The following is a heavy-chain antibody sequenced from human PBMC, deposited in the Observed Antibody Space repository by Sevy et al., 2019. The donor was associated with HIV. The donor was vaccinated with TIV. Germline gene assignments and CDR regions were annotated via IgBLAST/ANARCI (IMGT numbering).Heavy chain of an antibody. CDR3: GKGGGGHYDPDEIGYYFYYYNMDV. V-gene: IGHV3-23*01. D-gene: IGHD3-22*01. CDR2: ISGSGSRT. J-gene: IGHJ6*03. CDR1: GFSFDSYG. Sequence: GGSLRLSCAVSGFSFDSYGMTWVRQAPGKGLEWVSGISGSGSRTYYADSVKGRFIISRDNSKNTLDLQMKSLRSEDTAIYYGGKGGGGHYDPDEIGYYFYYYNMDVWGKGTTVTVSS.